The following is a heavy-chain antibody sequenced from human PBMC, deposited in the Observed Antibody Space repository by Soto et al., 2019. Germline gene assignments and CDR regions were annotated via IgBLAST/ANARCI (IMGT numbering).Heavy chain of an antibody. J-gene: IGHJ4*02. CDR3: ARSGGSYNFDS. CDR1: SGSVSTYY. D-gene: IGHD1-26*01. Sequence: SETLSLTCTVSSGSVSTYYWSWIRQPAGKGLEWIGRIFINGNTNYNPSLRSRVTMSVDTSKGQFSLNLTSVTAADTAVYFCARSGGSYNFDSWGQGILVTVSS. CDR2: IFINGNT. V-gene: IGHV4-4*07.